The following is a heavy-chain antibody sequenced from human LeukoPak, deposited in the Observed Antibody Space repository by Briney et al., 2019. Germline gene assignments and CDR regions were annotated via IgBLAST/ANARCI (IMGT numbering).Heavy chain of an antibody. J-gene: IGHJ4*02. CDR3: ARCGLDLEWLSHFDY. D-gene: IGHD3-3*01. Sequence: SGPTLVKPPQTLTLTCTFSGFSLSTSGVGVGWIRQPPGKALEWLALIYWDDDKRYSPSLKSRLTITKDTSKNQVVLTMTNMDPVDTATYYCARCGLDLEWLSHFDYWGQGTLVTVSS. CDR1: GFSLSTSGVG. CDR2: IYWDDDK. V-gene: IGHV2-5*02.